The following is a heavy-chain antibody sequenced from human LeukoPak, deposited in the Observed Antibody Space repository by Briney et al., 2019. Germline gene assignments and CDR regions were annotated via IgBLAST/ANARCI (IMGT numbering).Heavy chain of an antibody. CDR1: GFTVSSNY. V-gene: IGHV3-66*01. Sequence: GGSLRLSCAASGFTVSSNYMSWVRQAPGKGLEWVSVIYSGGSTYYADSVKGRFTISRDNSKNTLYLQMNSLRAEDTALYYCARGVLLWFGETNYYFDYWGQGTLVTVSS. D-gene: IGHD3-10*01. CDR3: ARGVLLWFGETNYYFDY. CDR2: IYSGGST. J-gene: IGHJ4*02.